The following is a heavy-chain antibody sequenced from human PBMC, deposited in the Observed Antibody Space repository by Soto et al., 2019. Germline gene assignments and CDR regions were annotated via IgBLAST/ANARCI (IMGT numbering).Heavy chain of an antibody. CDR2: ISSSSSYI. CDR3: ARDLYCSGGSCPTDY. J-gene: IGHJ4*02. Sequence: EVQLVESGGGLVKPGGSLRLSCAASGFTFSSYSMNWVRQAPGKGLEWVSSISSSSSYIYYADSVKGRFTISRDNAKNSLYLQMNSRRAEDTAVYYCARDLYCSGGSCPTDYWGQGTLVTVSS. CDR1: GFTFSSYS. D-gene: IGHD2-15*01. V-gene: IGHV3-21*01.